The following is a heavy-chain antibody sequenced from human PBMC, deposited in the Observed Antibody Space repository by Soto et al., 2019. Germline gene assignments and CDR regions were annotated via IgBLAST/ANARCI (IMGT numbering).Heavy chain of an antibody. CDR2: IYYSGST. CDR3: ARDGDCSGGSCYGMDV. CDR1: GGSISSGGYY. D-gene: IGHD2-15*01. Sequence: QVQLQESGPGLVKPSQTLSLTCTVSGGSISSGGYYWSWIRQHPGKGLEWIGYIYYSGSTYYNPSLKSRVTISVDTSKNQFSLKLSSVTAADTAVYYCARDGDCSGGSCYGMDVWGQGNTVTVSS. V-gene: IGHV4-31*03. J-gene: IGHJ6*02.